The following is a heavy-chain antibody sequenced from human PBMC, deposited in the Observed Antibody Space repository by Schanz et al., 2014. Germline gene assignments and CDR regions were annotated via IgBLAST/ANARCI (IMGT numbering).Heavy chain of an antibody. V-gene: IGHV3-23*01. Sequence: EGQLLESGGGLIQPGGSLRLSCAASGFTFSSYAMSWVRQAPGKGLEWVSAISGSGGSTYYADSVKGRFTISRDNSKNTLYLQMNSLRAEDTAVYYCAKDPSHGDYDYYFDYWGQGTLVTGSS. CDR1: GFTFSSYA. J-gene: IGHJ4*02. CDR3: AKDPSHGDYDYYFDY. CDR2: ISGSGGST. D-gene: IGHD3-22*01.